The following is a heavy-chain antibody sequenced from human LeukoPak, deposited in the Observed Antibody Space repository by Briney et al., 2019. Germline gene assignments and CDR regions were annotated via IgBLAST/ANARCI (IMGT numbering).Heavy chain of an antibody. CDR2: IWYDGSNK. V-gene: IGHV3-33*06. D-gene: IGHD3-10*01. CDR1: GFTFSSYG. J-gene: IGHJ4*02. CDR3: AKGTYGSGSYYMYY. Sequence: PGRSLRLSCAASGFTFSSYGIHWVRQAPGKGLEWVAVIWYDGSNKYYADSVKGRFTISRDNSKNTLYLQMNSLRAEDTAVYYCAKGTYGSGSYYMYYWGQGTLVTVSS.